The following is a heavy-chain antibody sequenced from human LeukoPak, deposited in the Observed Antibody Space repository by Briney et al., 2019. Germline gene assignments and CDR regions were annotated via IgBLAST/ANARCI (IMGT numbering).Heavy chain of an antibody. V-gene: IGHV3-23*01. CDR3: ATDRGQ. CDR2: IRASGGNT. Sequence: PGGSLRLSCVVSGLTFSNYAMRWVRQAPGKGLEWVSGIRASGGNTDYADSVRGRFTISRDNSNNTVYMQMNSLTAEDTAVYYCATDRGQWGQGTLVTVSS. D-gene: IGHD6-25*01. CDR1: GLTFSNYA. J-gene: IGHJ4*02.